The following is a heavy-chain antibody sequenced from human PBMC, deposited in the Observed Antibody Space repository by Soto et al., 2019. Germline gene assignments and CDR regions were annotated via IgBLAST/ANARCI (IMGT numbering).Heavy chain of an antibody. CDR2: INHSGST. Sequence: SETLSLTCAVYGGSFSGYYWSWIRQPPGKGLEWIGEINHSGSTNYNPSLKSRVTISVDTSKNQFSLKLSSVTAADTAVYYCARKGWRVVISTYPYYYYMDVWGKGTTVNVSS. V-gene: IGHV4-34*01. D-gene: IGHD3-22*01. CDR1: GGSFSGYY. J-gene: IGHJ6*03. CDR3: ARKGWRVVISTYPYYYYMDV.